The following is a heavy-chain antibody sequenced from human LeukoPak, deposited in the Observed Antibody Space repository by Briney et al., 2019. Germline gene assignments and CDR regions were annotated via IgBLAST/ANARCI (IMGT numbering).Heavy chain of an antibody. Sequence: ASMKVSCKASGYTFTSYGITWVRQAPGQGLEWMGWISAYNGNTNYAQKVQGRVTMTTDTSTTTAYMELSSLRSDDTAVYYCARDEAERAFDIWGQGTMVTVSS. CDR2: ISAYNGNT. CDR1: GYTFTSYG. D-gene: IGHD1-1*01. CDR3: ARDEAERAFDI. J-gene: IGHJ3*02. V-gene: IGHV1-18*01.